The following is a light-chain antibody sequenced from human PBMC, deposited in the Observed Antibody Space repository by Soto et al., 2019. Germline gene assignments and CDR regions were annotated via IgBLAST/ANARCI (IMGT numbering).Light chain of an antibody. CDR1: QNIYNY. CDR2: AAT. Sequence: DIQMTQSPSSLSASVGDRVTVTCRTSQNIYNYLNWYQQRPGKAPKLLIYAATSVQSGVPSRFSGSGSGTDFTLTTSSLHPEDFATYYCQQTHSTPVTFGQGTRLDVK. V-gene: IGKV1-39*01. CDR3: QQTHSTPVT. J-gene: IGKJ5*01.